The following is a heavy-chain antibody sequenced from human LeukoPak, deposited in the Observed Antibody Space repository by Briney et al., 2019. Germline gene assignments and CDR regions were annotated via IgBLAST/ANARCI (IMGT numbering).Heavy chain of an antibody. CDR3: ARDPDTMVRGYRDWFDP. J-gene: IGHJ5*02. V-gene: IGHV1-8*01. CDR2: LSPTSGNT. Sequence: GASVKVSCKASGYTFTTYDINWVRQAPGQGLEWLGWLSPTSGNTGYAQKFQGRVAMTRDTSTSTVYMELSSLRSEDTAVYYCARDPDTMVRGYRDWFDPWGQGTLVTVSS. D-gene: IGHD3-10*01. CDR1: GYTFTTYD.